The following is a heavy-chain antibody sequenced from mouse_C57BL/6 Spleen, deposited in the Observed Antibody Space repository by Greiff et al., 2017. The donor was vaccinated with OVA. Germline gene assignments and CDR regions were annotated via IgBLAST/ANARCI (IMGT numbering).Heavy chain of an antibody. Sequence: VQLQQSGPELVKPGASVKLSCKASGYTFTSYDINWVKQRPGQGLEWIGWINPRDGSTTYNEKFKGKATLTVDTSSSTAYMELHSLTSAASAAFFGARHYYGRREYAMDYWGQGTSVTVSS. J-gene: IGHJ4*01. CDR1: GYTFTSYD. D-gene: IGHD1-1*01. CDR3: ARHYYGRREYAMDY. CDR2: INPRDGST. V-gene: IGHV1-85*01.